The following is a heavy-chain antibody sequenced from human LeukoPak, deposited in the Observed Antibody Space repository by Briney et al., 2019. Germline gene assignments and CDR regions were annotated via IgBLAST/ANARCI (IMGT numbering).Heavy chain of an antibody. CDR3: ARARFMITFGGVNDAFDI. J-gene: IGHJ3*02. D-gene: IGHD3-16*01. Sequence: PSQTLSLTCTVSGGSISSGSYYWSWIRQPAGKGLEWIGRIYTSGSTNYNPSLKSRVTISVDTSKNRFSLKLSSVTAADTAVYYCARARFMITFGGVNDAFDIWGQGTMVTVSS. CDR1: GGSISSGSYY. CDR2: IYTSGST. V-gene: IGHV4-61*02.